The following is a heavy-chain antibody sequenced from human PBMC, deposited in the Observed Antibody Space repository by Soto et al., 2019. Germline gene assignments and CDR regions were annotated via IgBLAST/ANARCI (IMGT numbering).Heavy chain of an antibody. Sequence: PGGSLRLSCVASGFGVRSYEMNWVRQAPGKGLEWVSNIRANDESIYYADSVKGRVSVSRDNAKNSLFLEMNSLRVDDTAVYYCARETLRDAIDIWGQGTMVTVSS. CDR3: ARETLRDAIDI. CDR2: IRANDESI. J-gene: IGHJ3*02. V-gene: IGHV3-48*03. CDR1: GFGVRSYE.